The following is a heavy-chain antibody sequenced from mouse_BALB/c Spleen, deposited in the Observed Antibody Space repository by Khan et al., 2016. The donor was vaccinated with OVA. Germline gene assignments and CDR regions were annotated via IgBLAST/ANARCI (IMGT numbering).Heavy chain of an antibody. CDR3: ARVAYYYDSEGFAY. J-gene: IGHJ3*01. V-gene: IGHV5-6*01. CDR1: GFTFSTYG. Sequence: EVQVVESGGALVKPGGSLKLSCAASGFTFSTYGMSWVRQTPDKRLEWVATVSTGGSYTYYQASVKGRFTISRDLAKNTLYLQMSSLKSEDTTMFYCARVAYYYDSEGFAYWGQGTLVTVSA. D-gene: IGHD1-1*01. CDR2: VSTGGSYT.